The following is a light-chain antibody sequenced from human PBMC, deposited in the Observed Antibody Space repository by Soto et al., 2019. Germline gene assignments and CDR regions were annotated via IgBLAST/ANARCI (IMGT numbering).Light chain of an antibody. Sequence: DIQMTQSPSSLSASVGDIVTITCRASQSISSYLNWYQQKPGKAPKLLIYAESSLQSGVPSRFSGSGSGTDLNLTISSLQPEDFATYYCQKSYSTPITCGQGTRLEIK. CDR3: QKSYSTPIT. J-gene: IGKJ5*01. CDR2: AES. CDR1: QSISSY. V-gene: IGKV1-39*01.